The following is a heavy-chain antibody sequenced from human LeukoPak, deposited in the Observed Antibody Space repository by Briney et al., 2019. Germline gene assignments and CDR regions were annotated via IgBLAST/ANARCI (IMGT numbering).Heavy chain of an antibody. CDR2: ISYDGSNK. Sequence: GGSLRLSCAASGFTFSSYGMHWVRQAPGKGLEWVAVISYDGSNKYYADSVKGRFTISRDNSKNTLYLQMNSLRAEDTAVYYCARLRYYYYGMDVWGQGTTVTVSS. CDR3: ARLRYYYYGMDV. V-gene: IGHV3-30*03. CDR1: GFTFSSYG. J-gene: IGHJ6*02.